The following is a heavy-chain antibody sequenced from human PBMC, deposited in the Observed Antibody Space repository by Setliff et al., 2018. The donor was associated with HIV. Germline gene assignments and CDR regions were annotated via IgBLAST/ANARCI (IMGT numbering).Heavy chain of an antibody. CDR3: ARVRLRVPPSIFDY. Sequence: SETLSLTCAVYGASFSGYYWAWIRQSPGTGLEWIGEINHSGITNYNPTLKSRVTISTDTSKNQFSLRLNSVTAAGTAVYYCARVRLRVPPSIFDYWGQGALVTVSS. CDR2: INHSGIT. V-gene: IGHV4-34*01. D-gene: IGHD2-2*01. J-gene: IGHJ4*02. CDR1: GASFSGYY.